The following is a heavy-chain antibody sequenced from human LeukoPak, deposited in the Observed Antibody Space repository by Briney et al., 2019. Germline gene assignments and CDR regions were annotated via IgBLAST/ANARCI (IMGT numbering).Heavy chain of an antibody. CDR1: GGSISSGDYY. CDR3: ARVNHYGDYGNPLKFDY. J-gene: IGHJ4*02. V-gene: IGHV4-30-4*01. CDR2: IYYSGST. Sequence: SETLSLTCTVSGGSISSGDYYWSWIRQSPGKGLEWIGYIYYSGSTYYNPSLKSRVTISVDTSKNQFSLKLSSVTAADTAVYYCARVNHYGDYGNPLKFDYWGQGTLVTVSS. D-gene: IGHD4-17*01.